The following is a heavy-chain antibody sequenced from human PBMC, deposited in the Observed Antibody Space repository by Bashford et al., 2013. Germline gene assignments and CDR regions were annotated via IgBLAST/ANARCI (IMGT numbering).Heavy chain of an antibody. V-gene: IGHV1-2*02. CDR3: AKXYCAGDCASVLDL. J-gene: IGHJ2*01. Sequence: QAPGQGLEWMGWMNPNSGATKYAQNFQGRVSMTRDTSISTAYLELSRLRSDDTAVYYCAKXYCAGDCASVLDLWGLAPGHRXL. D-gene: IGHD2-21*02. CDR2: MNPNSGAT.